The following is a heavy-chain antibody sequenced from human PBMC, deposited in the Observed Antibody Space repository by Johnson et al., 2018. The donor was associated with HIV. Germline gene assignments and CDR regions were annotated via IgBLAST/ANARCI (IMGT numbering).Heavy chain of an antibody. V-gene: IGHV3-33*06. J-gene: IGHJ3*02. Sequence: QVQLVESGGGVVQPGRSLRLSCAASGFTFSSYGMHWVRQAPGKGLEWVAVIWYDGNNKYYADSVKGRFTISRDNSKNTLYLQMNRLRAEDTAVYSCAKDMWGAARGAFDIWGQGTMVTVSS. CDR1: GFTFSSYG. D-gene: IGHD6-6*01. CDR3: AKDMWGAARGAFDI. CDR2: IWYDGNNK.